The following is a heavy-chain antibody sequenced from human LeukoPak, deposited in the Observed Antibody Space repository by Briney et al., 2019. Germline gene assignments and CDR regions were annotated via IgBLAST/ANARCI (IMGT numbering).Heavy chain of an antibody. CDR1: GGTFISYA. Sequence: SVKVSCKASGGTFISYAISWVRQAPGQGLEWMGGIIPIFGTANYAQRFQGRVTITADESTSTAYMELSSLRSEDTAVYYCARDRIAHRWSKPDAFDIWGQGTMVTVSS. CDR2: IIPIFGTA. V-gene: IGHV1-69*13. D-gene: IGHD2-15*01. J-gene: IGHJ3*02. CDR3: ARDRIAHRWSKPDAFDI.